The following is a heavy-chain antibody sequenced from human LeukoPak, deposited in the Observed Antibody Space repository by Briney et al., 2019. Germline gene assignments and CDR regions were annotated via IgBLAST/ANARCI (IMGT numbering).Heavy chain of an antibody. Sequence: PGGSLRLSCAASGFTFSSYWMSWVRQAPGKGLEWVAKIKQDGSEKYYVDSVKGRFTISRDNAKNSLYLQMNSLRAEDTAVYYCAREGSDWNYYYYMDVWGKGTTVTISS. CDR3: AREGSDWNYYYYMDV. CDR2: IKQDGSEK. D-gene: IGHD6-19*01. V-gene: IGHV3-7*01. CDR1: GFTFSSYW. J-gene: IGHJ6*03.